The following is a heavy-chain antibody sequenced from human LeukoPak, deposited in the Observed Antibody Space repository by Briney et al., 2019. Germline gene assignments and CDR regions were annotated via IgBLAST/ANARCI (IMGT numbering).Heavy chain of an antibody. V-gene: IGHV3-30*03. J-gene: IGHJ4*02. CDR2: ISYDGNNK. Sequence: GGSLRLSCAASGFTFDSYGMHWVRQAPGKGLEWVAVISYDGNNKYYANSVKGRFTISRDNSKNTLYLQMNSLRAEDTAVYYCTRERDLSLYYFDYWGQGTLVTVSS. CDR1: GFTFDSYG. CDR3: TRERDLSLYYFDY.